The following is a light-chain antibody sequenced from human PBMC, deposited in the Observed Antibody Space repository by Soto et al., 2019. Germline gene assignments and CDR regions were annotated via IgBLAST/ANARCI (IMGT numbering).Light chain of an antibody. CDR1: QSISSW. CDR2: DAS. V-gene: IGKV1-5*01. J-gene: IGKJ1*01. CDR3: QQYGSSWT. Sequence: DIQMTQSPSTLSASVGDRVTITCRASQSISSWLAWYQQKPGKAPKLLIYDASSLESGVPSRFSGSGSGTDFTLTISRLEPEDFAVYYCQQYGSSWTFGQGTKVDIK.